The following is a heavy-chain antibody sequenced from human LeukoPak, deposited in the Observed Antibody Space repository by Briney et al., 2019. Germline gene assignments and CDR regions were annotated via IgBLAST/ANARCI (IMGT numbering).Heavy chain of an antibody. CDR2: INPSGGST. CDR1: GYTFTSYY. Sequence: ASVKVSCKASGYTFTSYYMHWVRQAPGQGLEWMGIINPSGGSTSYAQKFQGRVTMTRDTSTSTVYMELSSLRSEDTAVYYCARDQYDFWSDYYAYAFDIWGQGTMVTVSS. CDR3: ARDQYDFWSDYYAYAFDI. J-gene: IGHJ3*02. D-gene: IGHD3-3*01. V-gene: IGHV1-46*01.